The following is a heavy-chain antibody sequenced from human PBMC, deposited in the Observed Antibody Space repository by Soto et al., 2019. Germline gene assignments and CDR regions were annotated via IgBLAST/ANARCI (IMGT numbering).Heavy chain of an antibody. CDR1: GGSITSGNTYS. Sequence: QLQLQESGSGLVKPSQTLSLTCAVSGGSITSGNTYSWSWIRQPPGKGLEWIGSISHTGSTSYNPSLKSRVSMSVDKSKNQFSLKLSSVTAADMAVYYCARVPIYYDSSGYYHYGTFDIWGQGTMVTVSS. V-gene: IGHV4-30-2*01. CDR3: ARVPIYYDSSGYYHYGTFDI. CDR2: ISHTGST. J-gene: IGHJ3*02. D-gene: IGHD3-22*01.